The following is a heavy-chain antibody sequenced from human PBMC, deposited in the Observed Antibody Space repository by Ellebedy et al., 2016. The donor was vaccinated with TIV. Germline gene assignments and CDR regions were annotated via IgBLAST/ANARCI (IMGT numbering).Heavy chain of an antibody. Sequence: SGPTLVKPTQTLTLTCTFSGFSLTTIGVGVGWIRQPPGEALEWLAFIFWNADKHYSPSLKNRLTIIKDTSKNQVVLTMTNMDPVDTATYYCAGENTRHLDAAFDIWGQGTMVTVSS. V-gene: IGHV2-5*01. CDR3: AGENTRHLDAAFDI. J-gene: IGHJ3*02. CDR2: IFWNADK. CDR1: GFSLTTIGVG. D-gene: IGHD2-2*03.